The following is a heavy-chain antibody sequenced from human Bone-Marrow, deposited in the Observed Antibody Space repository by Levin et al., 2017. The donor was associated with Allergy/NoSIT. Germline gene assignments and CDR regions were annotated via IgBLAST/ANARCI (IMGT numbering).Heavy chain of an antibody. V-gene: IGHV1-69*13. D-gene: IGHD1-26*01. CDR1: GGTFSSDA. CDR2: IIPIFGTA. J-gene: IGHJ6*02. Sequence: GASVKVSCKTSGGTFSSDAINWVRQAPGQGLEWMGGIIPIFGTADYAQKFQGRVTITADESTSTAYMELSSLGSEDTAVYYCASGRASQSELTYDYYGLDVWGQGTTVTVSS. CDR3: ASGRASQSELTYDYYGLDV.